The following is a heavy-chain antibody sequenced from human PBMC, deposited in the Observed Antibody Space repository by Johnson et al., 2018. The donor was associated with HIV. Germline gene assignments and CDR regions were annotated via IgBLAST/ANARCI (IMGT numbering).Heavy chain of an antibody. CDR1: GFTVSSNY. CDR2: IYSGGST. CDR3: ARDRLYSSGWYGTDAFDI. V-gene: IGHV3-66*02. D-gene: IGHD6-19*01. J-gene: IGHJ3*02. Sequence: VHLVESGGGLVQPGGSLRLSCAASGFTVSSNYMSWVRQAPGKGLEWVSVIYSGGSTYYADSVKGRFTISRDNSKNTLYLQMNSLRAEDTAVYYCARDRLYSSGWYGTDAFDIWGQGTMVTVSS.